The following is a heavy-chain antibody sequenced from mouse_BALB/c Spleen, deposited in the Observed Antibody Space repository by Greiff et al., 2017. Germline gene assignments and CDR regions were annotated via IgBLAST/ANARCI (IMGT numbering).Heavy chain of an antibody. V-gene: IGHV3-5*02. CDR3: AREGDYGIDY. J-gene: IGHJ2*01. CDR2: IYYSGTI. D-gene: IGHD2-4*01. Sequence: EVQLQQSGPGLVKPSQTVSLTCTVTGISITTGNYRWSWIRQFPGNKLEWIGYIYYSGTITYNPSLTSRTTITRDTSKNQFFLEMNSLTAEDTATYYCAREGDYGIDYWGQGTTLTVSS. CDR1: GISITTGNYR.